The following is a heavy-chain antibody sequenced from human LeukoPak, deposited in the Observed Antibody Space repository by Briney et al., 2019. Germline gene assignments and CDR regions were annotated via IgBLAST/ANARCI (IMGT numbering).Heavy chain of an antibody. Sequence: KPSETLSLTCTVSGGSISSSSYYWGWIRQPPGKGLEWIGSIYYSGSTYYNPSLKSRVTISVDTSKNQFSLKLSSVTAADTAVYYCASVPSTTYNWNENWFDPWGQGTLVTVSS. V-gene: IGHV4-39*01. CDR2: IYYSGST. D-gene: IGHD1-20*01. CDR1: GGSISSSSYY. J-gene: IGHJ5*02. CDR3: ASVPSTTYNWNENWFDP.